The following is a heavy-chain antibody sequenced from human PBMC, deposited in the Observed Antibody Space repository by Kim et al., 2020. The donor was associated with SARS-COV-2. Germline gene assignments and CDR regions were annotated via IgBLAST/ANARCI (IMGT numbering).Heavy chain of an antibody. CDR3: AKDHPSSGWPTFGS. CDR1: GFTFSRRA. D-gene: IGHD6-19*01. V-gene: IGHV3-23*05. CDR2: VNNNNNP. J-gene: IGHJ4*02. Sequence: GGSLRLSCAASGFTFSRRAMSWVRQVPGKGLEWIASVNNNNNPYYADSVKGRFTVSRDITKDTLYLQMNSLRADDTALYYCAKDHPSSGWPTFGSWGQGT.